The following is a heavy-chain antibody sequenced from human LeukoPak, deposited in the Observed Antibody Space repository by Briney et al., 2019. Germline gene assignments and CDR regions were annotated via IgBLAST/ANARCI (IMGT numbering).Heavy chain of an antibody. CDR3: ARRGSSSYYFDS. V-gene: IGHV4-4*09. CDR1: GGSINSDY. D-gene: IGHD6-13*01. CDR2: IYSTGST. J-gene: IGHJ4*02. Sequence: SETLSLTCSVSGGSINSDYCNWIRQPPGKELEWIGYIYSTGSTNYNPSLKSRVTISIDTSKNQSSLRLSSVTAADTAMYYCARRGSSSYYFDSWGQGTLVTVSS.